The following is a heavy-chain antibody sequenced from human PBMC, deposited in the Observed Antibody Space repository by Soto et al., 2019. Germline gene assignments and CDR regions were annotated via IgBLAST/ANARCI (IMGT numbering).Heavy chain of an antibody. J-gene: IGHJ5*02. D-gene: IGHD5-12*01. CDR3: ARDGEVASNLHRVDL. CDR2: IYYTGST. V-gene: IGHV4-59*01. CDR1: GGSISSYY. Sequence: QVQLQESGPRLVKPSETLSLTCSVSGGSISSYYWSWIRQPPGKGLEWIGYIYYTGSTNYNPSLKSRVTISVDTSKNPFSLTLSSLTAADTAVYYCARDGEVASNLHRVDLWGQGTLVTVSS.